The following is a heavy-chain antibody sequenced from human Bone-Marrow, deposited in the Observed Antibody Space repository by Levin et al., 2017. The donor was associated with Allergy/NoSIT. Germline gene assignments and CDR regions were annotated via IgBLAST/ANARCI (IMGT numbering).Heavy chain of an antibody. D-gene: IGHD6-19*01. V-gene: IGHV4-59*01. Sequence: SQTLSLTCSVSGGSISSYYWGWFRQPPGKGLEWIGYIYYSGTTIYNPSLKSRVTISVDTSKSQFSLKLSSVTSADTAMDYCTHGGGWLVDYWGQGTLVTVSA. CDR1: GGSISSYY. CDR2: IYYSGTT. J-gene: IGHJ4*02. CDR3: THGGGWLVDY.